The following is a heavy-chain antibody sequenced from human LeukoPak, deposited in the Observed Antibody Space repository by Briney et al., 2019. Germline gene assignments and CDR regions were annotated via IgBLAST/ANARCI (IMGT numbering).Heavy chain of an antibody. Sequence: SVKVSCKASGGTFSSYAISWVRQAPGQGLEWMGGIIPIFGTANYAQKFQGRVTITTDGSTSTAYMELSSLRSEDTAVYYCARSLSWGIQLWSHWFDPWGQGTLVTVSS. CDR1: GGTFSSYA. D-gene: IGHD5-18*01. CDR2: IIPIFGTA. V-gene: IGHV1-69*05. J-gene: IGHJ5*02. CDR3: ARSLSWGIQLWSHWFDP.